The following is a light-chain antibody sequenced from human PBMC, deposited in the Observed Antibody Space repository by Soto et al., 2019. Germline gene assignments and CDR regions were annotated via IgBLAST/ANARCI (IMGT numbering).Light chain of an antibody. CDR2: EVN. CDR3: SSCAGTPFV. CDR1: SSDVGRYNY. J-gene: IGLJ1*01. V-gene: IGLV2-8*01. Sequence: QSVLTQPPSASGSPGQSVTISCTGTSSDVGRYNYVSWYQQHPGKAPKLMISEVNKRASGVPDRFSGSKSGNTASLTVSGLQAEDEADYYCSSCAGTPFVFGTGTRSP.